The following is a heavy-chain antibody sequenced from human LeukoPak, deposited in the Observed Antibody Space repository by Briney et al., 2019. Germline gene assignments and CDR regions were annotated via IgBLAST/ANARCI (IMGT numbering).Heavy chain of an antibody. CDR3: ARVVAWLQFSGSAFDM. D-gene: IGHD5-24*01. J-gene: IGHJ3*02. CDR2: INPNSGGT. V-gene: IGHV1-2*02. CDR1: GYTFSGYY. Sequence: ASVKVSCKASGYTFSGYYMHWVRQAPGQGLEWMGWINPNSGGTNYAQKLQGRVTMTRDTSISTAYMELTSLRSDDTAVFYCARVVAWLQFSGSAFDMWGQGTMVTVSS.